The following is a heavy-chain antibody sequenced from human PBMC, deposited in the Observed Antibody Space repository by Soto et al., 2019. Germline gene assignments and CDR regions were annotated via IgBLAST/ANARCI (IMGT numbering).Heavy chain of an antibody. CDR3: ARGQSLENP. Sequence: QVHLQQWGAGLLKPSETLSLTCAVYGGSFSNYHWSWIRQPPGKVLELIGEINPRGRTNYIPSLKSRVTISVDTSKNQVSLKLNSVTAADTAIYYCARGQSLENPWGQGTLVTVSS. D-gene: IGHD6-19*01. CDR2: INPRGRT. CDR1: GGSFSNYH. V-gene: IGHV4-34*01. J-gene: IGHJ5*02.